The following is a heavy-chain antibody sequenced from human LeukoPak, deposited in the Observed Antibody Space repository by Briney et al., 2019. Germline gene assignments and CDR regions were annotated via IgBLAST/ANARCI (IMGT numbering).Heavy chain of an antibody. CDR3: ARDRLRGGDWYYFDY. CDR2: INPSGGST. V-gene: IGHV1-46*02. CDR1: GYTFNSYG. D-gene: IGHD2-21*02. J-gene: IGHJ4*02. Sequence: ASVKVSCKASGYTFNSYGISWVRLAPGQGLEWMGIINPSGGSTSYAQKFQGRVTMTRDTSTSTVYMELSSLRSEDTAVYYCARDRLRGGDWYYFDYWGQGTLVTVSS.